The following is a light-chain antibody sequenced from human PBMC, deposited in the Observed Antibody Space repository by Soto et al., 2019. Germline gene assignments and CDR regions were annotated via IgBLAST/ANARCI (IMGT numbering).Light chain of an antibody. J-gene: IGKJ1*01. CDR2: WAS. V-gene: IGKV4-1*01. Sequence: DIVMTQSPDSLAVSLGERATINCKSSQSVLYSSNNKNYLAWYQQKPGQPPKLLMYWASTRESGVPDRFSGSGSGTDFTLTISSLQAEGVAVYYCQQYYSTPRTFGQGTKVEIK. CDR1: QSVLYSSNNKNY. CDR3: QQYYSTPRT.